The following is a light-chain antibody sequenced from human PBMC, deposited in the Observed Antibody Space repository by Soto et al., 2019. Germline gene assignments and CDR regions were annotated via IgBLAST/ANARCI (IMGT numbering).Light chain of an antibody. J-gene: IGKJ1*01. Sequence: EIVLTRSPGTLSLSPGGRATLSCRASQSVSGSYLAWYQQKPGQAPRLLIYGASSRATGIPDRFSGSGSGTDFTLTISRLEPEDFAVYYCQQYGSSPETFGQGTKLEIK. CDR2: GAS. V-gene: IGKV3-20*01. CDR3: QQYGSSPET. CDR1: QSVSGSY.